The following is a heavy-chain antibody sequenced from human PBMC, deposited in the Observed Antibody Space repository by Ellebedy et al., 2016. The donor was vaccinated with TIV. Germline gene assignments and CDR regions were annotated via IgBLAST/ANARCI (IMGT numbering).Heavy chain of an antibody. J-gene: IGHJ4*02. CDR2: SHSSGTT. CDR3: GGSREGYMDY. CDR1: GGSITSDY. Sequence: MPGGSLRLSCTVSGGSITSDYWSWIRQPAGKGLEWIGRSHSSGTTNYNPSLKSRVTMSVDTSKNQFSLKLSSVTAADTAVYYCGGSREGYMDYWGQGTPVTVSS. V-gene: IGHV4-4*07. D-gene: IGHD5-24*01.